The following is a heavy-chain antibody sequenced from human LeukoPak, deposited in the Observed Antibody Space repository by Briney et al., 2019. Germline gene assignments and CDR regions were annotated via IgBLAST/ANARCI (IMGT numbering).Heavy chain of an antibody. D-gene: IGHD3-3*01. CDR1: GGSISSSSYF. V-gene: IGHV4-39*01. J-gene: IGHJ3*02. CDR2: ISYTGSA. Sequence: SETLSLTCTVSGGSISSSSYFWGWIRQPPGKGLEWIGIISYTGSAYYNPSLQSRVTISVDTSKNQFSLKLRSVTAADTAVYYCARVESATGAFDIWGQGTMVTVSS. CDR3: ARVESATGAFDI.